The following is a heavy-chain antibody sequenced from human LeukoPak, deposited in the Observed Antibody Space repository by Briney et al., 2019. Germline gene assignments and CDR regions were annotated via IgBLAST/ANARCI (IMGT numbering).Heavy chain of an antibody. CDR2: INHSGST. CDR3: AREGYSGYTGH. CDR1: GGSFSGYY. J-gene: IGHJ4*02. D-gene: IGHD5-12*01. V-gene: IGHV4-34*01. Sequence: SETLSLTCAVYGGSFSGYYWSWIRQPPGKGLEWIGEINHSGSTNYNPSLKSRVTISVDTSKNQFSLKLSSVTAADTAVYYCAREGYSGYTGHWGQGTLVTVSS.